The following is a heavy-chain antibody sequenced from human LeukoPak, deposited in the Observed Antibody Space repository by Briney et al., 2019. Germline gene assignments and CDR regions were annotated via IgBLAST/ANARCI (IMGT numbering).Heavy chain of an antibody. CDR3: ATRRRRGMIVVVITLFDY. D-gene: IGHD3-22*01. J-gene: IGHJ4*02. CDR2: IYHSGST. CDR1: GGSISSSSYY. Sequence: SETLSLTCTVSGGSISSSSYYWGWIRQPPGKGLERIGSIYHSGSTYYNPSLKSRVTISVDTSKNQFSLKLSSVTAADTAVYYCATRRRRGMIVVVITLFDYWGQGTLVTVSS. V-gene: IGHV4-39*01.